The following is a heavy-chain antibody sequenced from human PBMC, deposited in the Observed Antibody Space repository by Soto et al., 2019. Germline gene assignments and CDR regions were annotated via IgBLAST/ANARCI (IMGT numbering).Heavy chain of an antibody. D-gene: IGHD2-8*02. J-gene: IGHJ4*02. CDR1: GYSFTGYY. CDR3: ARGDYGTGGYPFPYFDY. CDR2: INPDSGAT. Sequence: HEHLVQSGAEVKRPGASLKVSCKASGYSFTGYYIHWVRQAPGQGLEWMGWINPDSGATNYAQNCQGRVPLTRDTSISTASMDLTSLTSDDTAVYYCARGDYGTGGYPFPYFDYWGQGTLVIVSS. V-gene: IGHV1-2*02.